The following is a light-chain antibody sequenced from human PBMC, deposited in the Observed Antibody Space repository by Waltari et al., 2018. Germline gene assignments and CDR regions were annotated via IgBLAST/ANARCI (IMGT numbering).Light chain of an antibody. J-gene: IGKJ2*01. CDR1: QSVLYSSNNKKY. CDR3: QQYYTSPYT. Sequence: IVMTQSPASLAVSLRARATINCKSSQSVLYSSNNKKYLAWDQQKPGQPPKLLIDWASTLESGVPDRFSGSGSGTDITLSISSLQAEDVAVYYCQQYYTSPYTFGQGTKLEIK. CDR2: WAS. V-gene: IGKV4-1*01.